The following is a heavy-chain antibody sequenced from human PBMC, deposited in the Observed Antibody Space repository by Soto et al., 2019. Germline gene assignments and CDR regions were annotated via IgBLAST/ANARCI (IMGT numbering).Heavy chain of an antibody. J-gene: IGHJ6*03. D-gene: IGHD6-6*01. CDR1: GFTFSSYW. CDR3: ARDKDSSSSGALAYYYYYYMDV. Sequence: GGSLRLSCAASGFTFSSYWMSWVRQAPGKGLEWVANIKQDGSEKYYVDSVKGRFTISRDNAKNSLYLQMNSLRAEDTAVYYCARDKDSSSSGALAYYYYYYMDVWGKGTTVTVSS. V-gene: IGHV3-7*01. CDR2: IKQDGSEK.